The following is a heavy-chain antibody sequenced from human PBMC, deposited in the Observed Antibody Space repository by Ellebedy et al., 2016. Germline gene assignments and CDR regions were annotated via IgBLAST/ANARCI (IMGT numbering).Heavy chain of an antibody. V-gene: IGHV1-8*02. D-gene: IGHD3-10*01. J-gene: IGHJ4*02. CDR3: ARGWPYFFGSRIKD. CDR1: GYTFTSDD. CDR2: MNPNTGTT. Sequence: ASVKVSCXASGYTFTSDDINWVRQATGQGLEWMGWMNPNTGTTGYAQRFQGRLTMTRNTSISTAYMELSSLRPEDAAVYYCARGWPYFFGSRIKDWGQGTQLTVSS.